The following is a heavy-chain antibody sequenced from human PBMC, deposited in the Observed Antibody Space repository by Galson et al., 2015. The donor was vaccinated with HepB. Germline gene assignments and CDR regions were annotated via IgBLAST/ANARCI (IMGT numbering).Heavy chain of an antibody. CDR3: AGGTVGGVDY. CDR2: TFYRSKWYY. Sequence: CAISGDSVSSNSTAWNWIRQSPSRGLEWLGRTFYRSKWYYDYALSVKSRISFNPDTSENHFSLQLNSVTPDDTAVYYCAGGTVGGVDYWGQGTLVTVSS. J-gene: IGHJ4*02. D-gene: IGHD1-26*01. CDR1: GDSVSSNSTA. V-gene: IGHV6-1*01.